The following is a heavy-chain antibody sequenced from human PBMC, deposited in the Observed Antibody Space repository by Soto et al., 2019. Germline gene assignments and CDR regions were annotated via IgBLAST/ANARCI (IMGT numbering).Heavy chain of an antibody. D-gene: IGHD3-22*01. CDR3: ARGVPRYYDSSGYSAFAL. J-gene: IGHJ3*01. CDR2: IYYSGST. CDR1: GGSISSYY. V-gene: IGHV4-59*01. Sequence: QVQLQESGPGLVKPSETLSLTCTVSGGSISSYYWSWIRQPPGKGLEWIGYIYYSGSTNYNPSLKSRVTRSVDTSKNQFSLKLSSVTAADTAVYYCARGVPRYYDSSGYSAFALWGQGTMVTVSS.